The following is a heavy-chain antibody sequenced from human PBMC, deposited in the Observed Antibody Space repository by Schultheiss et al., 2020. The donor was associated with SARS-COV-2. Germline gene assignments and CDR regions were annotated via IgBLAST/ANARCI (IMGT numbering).Heavy chain of an antibody. V-gene: IGHV3-9*01. D-gene: IGHD3-9*01. Sequence: GGSLRLSCAASGFTFDDYAMHWVRQAPGKGLEWVSGISWNSGSIGYADSVKGRFTISRDNAKNSLYLQMNSLRAEDTAVYYCAKGLRYFVNQQPARWGQGTLVTVSS. CDR3: AKGLRYFVNQQPAR. CDR2: ISWNSGSI. CDR1: GFTFDDYA. J-gene: IGHJ4*02.